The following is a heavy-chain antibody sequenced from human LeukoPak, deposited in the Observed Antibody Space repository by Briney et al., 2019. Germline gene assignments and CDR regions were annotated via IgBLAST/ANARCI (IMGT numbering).Heavy chain of an antibody. CDR2: INHSGST. J-gene: IGHJ4*02. CDR3: ARRVVIAALGF. CDR1: GTSFGGYY. D-gene: IGHD2-15*01. V-gene: IGHV4-34*01. Sequence: SETLSLTCAAYGTSFGGYYWSWIRQAPGKGLEWIGEINHSGSTNYNPSLKSRVTIPIDTSKNQFSLTLTSVTAADTAFYYCARRVVIAALGFWGQGALVTVSS.